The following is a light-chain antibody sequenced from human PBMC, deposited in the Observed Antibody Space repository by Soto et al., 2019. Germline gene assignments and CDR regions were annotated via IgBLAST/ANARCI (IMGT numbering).Light chain of an antibody. CDR2: KAS. Sequence: DIPMTQSPSTLSASVGDRVTITCRASQSISSRLAWYQQKPGKAPKLLIYKASSLESGVPSRFGGSGSGTEFTVTISSLQPDDFASYYCQQYNSYAYTFGQGTKLEIK. CDR1: QSISSR. V-gene: IGKV1-5*03. CDR3: QQYNSYAYT. J-gene: IGKJ2*01.